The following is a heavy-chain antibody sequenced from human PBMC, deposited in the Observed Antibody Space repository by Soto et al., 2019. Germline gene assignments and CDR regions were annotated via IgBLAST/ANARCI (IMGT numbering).Heavy chain of an antibody. CDR2: IYYSGTT. CDR3: ASANDYRCFDP. CDR1: GDSINSNY. D-gene: IGHD3-16*01. Sequence: PSETLSLTCTVSGDSINSNYWSWIRQSPGKGLEWIGYIYYSGTTSYNPSLESRVTISIDTSKTQFSLKLSSVTAAYTAVYDCASANDYRCFDPCGQESLGT. V-gene: IGHV4-59*12. J-gene: IGHJ5*02.